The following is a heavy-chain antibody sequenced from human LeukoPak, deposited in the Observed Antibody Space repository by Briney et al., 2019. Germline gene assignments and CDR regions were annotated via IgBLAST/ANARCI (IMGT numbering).Heavy chain of an antibody. CDR2: ISGSGGTT. D-gene: IGHD1-14*01. J-gene: IGHJ6*02. V-gene: IGHV3-23*01. CDR1: GFTFSSYA. CDR3: AKDPGLPEDYYYYGMDV. Sequence: PGGSLRLSCAASGFTFSSYAMSWVRQAPGKGLEWVSAISGSGGTTYYADSVKGRFTISRDNAKNSLYLQMNSLRAEDTAVYYCAKDPGLPEDYYYYGMDVWGQGTTVTVSS.